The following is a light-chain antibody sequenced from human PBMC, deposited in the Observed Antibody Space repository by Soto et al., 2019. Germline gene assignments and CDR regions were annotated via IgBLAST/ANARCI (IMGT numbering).Light chain of an antibody. CDR1: QSVTRSF. V-gene: IGKV3-20*01. J-gene: IGKJ3*01. Sequence: EIGLTQSPGTLSLSPGERVTLSCRASQSVTRSFLAWYQQKPGQAPRLLINGASSRATGIPDRFSGSGSGTDFTLTISRLELEDFAVYYCPQYGSSPQAFGPRTKVDIK. CDR3: PQYGSSPQA. CDR2: GAS.